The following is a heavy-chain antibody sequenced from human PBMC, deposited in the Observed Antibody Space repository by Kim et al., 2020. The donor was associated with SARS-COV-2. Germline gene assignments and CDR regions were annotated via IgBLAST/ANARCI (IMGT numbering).Heavy chain of an antibody. J-gene: IGHJ5*02. D-gene: IGHD4-17*01. V-gene: IGHV1-69*13. CDR2: IIPIFGTA. Sequence: SVKVSCKASGGTFSSYAISWVRQAPGQGLEWMGGIIPIFGTANYAQKFQGRVTITADESTSTAYMELSSLRSEDTAVYYCARRGVTTNWFDPWGQGTLVTVSS. CDR3: ARRGVTTNWFDP. CDR1: GGTFSSYA.